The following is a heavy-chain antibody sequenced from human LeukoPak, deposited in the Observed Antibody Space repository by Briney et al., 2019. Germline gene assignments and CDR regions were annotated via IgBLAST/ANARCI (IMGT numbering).Heavy chain of an antibody. V-gene: IGHV3-74*01. CDR1: GFTFRSYW. CDR2: AIRDGSFT. CDR3: VRDGDDFNFDY. D-gene: IGHD5-24*01. J-gene: IGHJ4*02. Sequence: GRSLTLSCAASGFTFRSYWMQWVRQAPGNGLEWVSCAIRDGSFTNYADSVQGRFTISRDNAKNTLYLQMSSLRGEDTAVYFCVRDGDDFNFDYWGQGSLVTVSS.